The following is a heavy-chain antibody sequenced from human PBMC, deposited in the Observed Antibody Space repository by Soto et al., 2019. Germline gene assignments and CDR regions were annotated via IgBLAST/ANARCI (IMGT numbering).Heavy chain of an antibody. J-gene: IGHJ4*02. CDR3: ARDRYSSGWYDLDY. Sequence: QVQLVESGGGVVQPGRSLRISCAASGFTFSSYGMHWVRQAPGKGLEWVAVIWYDGSNKYYADSVKGRFTISRDNSKNTLYLQMNSLRVEDTAVYYCARDRYSSGWYDLDYWGQGTLVTVSS. D-gene: IGHD6-19*01. CDR2: IWYDGSNK. CDR1: GFTFSSYG. V-gene: IGHV3-33*01.